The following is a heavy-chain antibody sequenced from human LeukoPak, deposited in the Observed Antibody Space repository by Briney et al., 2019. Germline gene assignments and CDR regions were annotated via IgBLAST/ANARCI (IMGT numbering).Heavy chain of an antibody. V-gene: IGHV1-8*01. Sequence: ASVKVSCKASGYTFSSFDINWVRQATGQGLGWMGWMNPNSANTGSAQKFQGRVTLTRNTSTSTAYMELSSLRSEDTAVYYCARGPLTYYYDSSAYFAFDIWGQGTMVTVSS. D-gene: IGHD3-22*01. CDR2: MNPNSANT. CDR1: GYTFSSFD. CDR3: ARGPLTYYYDSSAYFAFDI. J-gene: IGHJ3*02.